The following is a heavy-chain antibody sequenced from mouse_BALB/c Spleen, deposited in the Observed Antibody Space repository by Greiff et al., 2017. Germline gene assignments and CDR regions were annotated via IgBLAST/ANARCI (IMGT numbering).Heavy chain of an antibody. V-gene: IGHV1-14*01. J-gene: IGHJ4*01. CDR1: GYTFTSYV. Sequence: VQLKESGPELVKPGASVKMSCKASGYTFTSYVMHWVKQKPGQGLEWIGYINPYNDGTKYNEKFKGKATLTSDKSSSTAYMELSSLTSEDSAVYYCARTYGNLYYYAMDYWGQGTSVTVSS. D-gene: IGHD2-1*01. CDR2: INPYNDGT. CDR3: ARTYGNLYYYAMDY.